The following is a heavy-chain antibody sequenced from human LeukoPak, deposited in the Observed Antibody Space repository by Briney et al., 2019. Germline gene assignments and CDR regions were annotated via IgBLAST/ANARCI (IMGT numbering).Heavy chain of an antibody. Sequence: GGSLRLSCAASGFTFSSYGMHWVRQAPGKGLEWVAFIRYDGSNKYYADSVKGRFTISRDNSKNTLYLQMNSLRAEDTAVYYCAKALRGVQRYFDYWGQGTLVTVSS. D-gene: IGHD3-10*01. CDR1: GFTFSSYG. CDR2: IRYDGSNK. CDR3: AKALRGVQRYFDY. J-gene: IGHJ4*02. V-gene: IGHV3-30*02.